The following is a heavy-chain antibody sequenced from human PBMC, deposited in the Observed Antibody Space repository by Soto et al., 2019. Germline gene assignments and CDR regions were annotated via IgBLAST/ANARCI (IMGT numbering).Heavy chain of an antibody. Sequence: LRLSCAASGFTFSSYGMHWVRQAPGKGLEWVAVISYDGSNKYYADSVKGRFTISRDNSKNTLYLQMNSLRAEDTAVYYCAKGLDYYDSSGCDYWGQGTLVTVSS. D-gene: IGHD3-22*01. V-gene: IGHV3-30*18. CDR3: AKGLDYYDSSGCDY. CDR2: ISYDGSNK. J-gene: IGHJ4*02. CDR1: GFTFSSYG.